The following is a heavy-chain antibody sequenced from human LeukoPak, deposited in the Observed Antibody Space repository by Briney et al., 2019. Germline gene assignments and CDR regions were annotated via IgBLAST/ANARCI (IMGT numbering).Heavy chain of an antibody. V-gene: IGHV3-53*01. J-gene: IGHJ6*02. CDR3: AKVTGYSYGLTYFYYGMDV. CDR2: IYSGDST. Sequence: GGSLRLSCAASGFTVSSNSMSWVRQAPGKGLEWVSVIYSGDSTFYADSMKGRFTISRDNSKNTLYLQIDSLRAEDTAMYYCAKVTGYSYGLTYFYYGMDVWGQGTTVTVSS. CDR1: GFTVSSNS. D-gene: IGHD5-18*01.